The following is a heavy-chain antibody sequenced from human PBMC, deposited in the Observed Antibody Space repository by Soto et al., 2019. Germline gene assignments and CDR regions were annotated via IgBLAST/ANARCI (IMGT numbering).Heavy chain of an antibody. CDR2: VSHDGRNT. D-gene: IGHD6-19*01. V-gene: IGHV3-30*03. Sequence: VQLVESGGGVVQPGRSLRLSCAASGFTFSDYAMHWVRQAPGKGLEWVAVVSHDGRNTHYADSVKGRFTISRDSSKNTVSLEMTSLRAEDTAVYSCARGGRQWLVTSDFIYWGQGALVTVSS. CDR1: GFTFSDYA. CDR3: ARGGRQWLVTSDFIY. J-gene: IGHJ4*02.